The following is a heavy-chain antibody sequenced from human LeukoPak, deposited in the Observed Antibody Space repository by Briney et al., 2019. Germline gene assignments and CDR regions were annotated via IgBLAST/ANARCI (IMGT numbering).Heavy chain of an antibody. CDR3: ARESSSSSGRGFDY. J-gene: IGHJ4*02. Sequence: SETLSLTCTVSGGSISSYYWSWIRQPAGKGLEWIGRIYTSGSTNYNPSLKSRVTMSVDTSKNQFSLNLSSMTAADTALYYCARESSSSSGRGFDYWGQGTLVTVSS. D-gene: IGHD6-13*01. V-gene: IGHV4-4*07. CDR1: GGSISSYY. CDR2: IYTSGST.